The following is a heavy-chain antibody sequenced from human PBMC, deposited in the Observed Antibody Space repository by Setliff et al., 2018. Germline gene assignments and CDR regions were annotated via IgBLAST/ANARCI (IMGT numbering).Heavy chain of an antibody. D-gene: IGHD1-1*01. CDR2: LYPNGNT. CDR1: GGSTNNYH. Sequence: SETLSLTCTVSGGSTNNYHWTWIRQPAGKGLEWIGRLYPNGNTNYNPSLKRRVNMSEDSSKNNLSLRLKYVTAADTAVYYCAREDWNGNAFDIWGPGTMVTVSS. J-gene: IGHJ3*02. CDR3: AREDWNGNAFDI. V-gene: IGHV4-4*07.